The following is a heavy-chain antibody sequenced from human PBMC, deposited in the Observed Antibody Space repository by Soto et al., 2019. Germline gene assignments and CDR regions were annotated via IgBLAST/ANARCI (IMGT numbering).Heavy chain of an antibody. J-gene: IGHJ6*02. Sequence: GGSLRLSCEASGFSFSTYSMHWVRQAPGKGLEWVSSIGRRSDIYYADSVKGRFTVSRDDAKNSVSLQMNSLRDEDTAVYYCARGETAWPLAYGLDVWGQGTTVTVSS. CDR2: IGRRSDI. CDR3: ARGETAWPLAYGLDV. V-gene: IGHV3-21*01. CDR1: GFSFSTYS. D-gene: IGHD2-21*02.